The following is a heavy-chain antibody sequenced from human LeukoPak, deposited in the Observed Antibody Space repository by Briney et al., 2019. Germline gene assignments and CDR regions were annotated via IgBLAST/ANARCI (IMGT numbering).Heavy chain of an antibody. V-gene: IGHV3-53*01. CDR2: IYSGGST. CDR3: ARVLDYDILTGYYNYFDY. CDR1: GFTVSSNY. J-gene: IGHJ4*02. D-gene: IGHD3-9*01. Sequence: GGSLRLSCAASGFTVSSNYMSWVRQAPGKGLEWVSIIYSGGSTYYADSVKGRFTISRDNSKNTLYLQMNSLRAEDTALYHCARVLDYDILTGYYNYFDYWGQGTLVTVSS.